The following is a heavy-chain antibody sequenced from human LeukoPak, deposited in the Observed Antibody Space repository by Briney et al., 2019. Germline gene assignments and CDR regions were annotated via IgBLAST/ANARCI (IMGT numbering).Heavy chain of an antibody. CDR3: APMYYYDSSGYQSYYTGY. Sequence: GASVKVSCKASGGTFSSYAISWVRQAPGQGLEWMGGIIPIFGTANYAQKFQGRVTITTDESTSTAYMELSSLRSEDTAVYYCAPMYYYDSSGYQSYYTGYWGQGTLVTVSS. CDR1: GGTFSSYA. V-gene: IGHV1-69*05. CDR2: IIPIFGTA. D-gene: IGHD3-22*01. J-gene: IGHJ4*02.